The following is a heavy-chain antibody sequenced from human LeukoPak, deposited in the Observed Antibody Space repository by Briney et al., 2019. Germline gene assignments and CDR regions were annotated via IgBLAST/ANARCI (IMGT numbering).Heavy chain of an antibody. CDR3: ARDLNYYDSSGYYSPGMDV. Sequence: ASVKVSCKASGYTFTSYAMHWVRQAPGQRLEWMGWINTGNGNTKYSQKLQGRVTMTTDTSTSTAYMELRSLRSDDTAVYYCARDLNYYDSSGYYSPGMDVWGQGTTVTVSS. V-gene: IGHV1-3*04. CDR2: INTGNGNT. CDR1: GYTFTSYA. D-gene: IGHD3-22*01. J-gene: IGHJ6*02.